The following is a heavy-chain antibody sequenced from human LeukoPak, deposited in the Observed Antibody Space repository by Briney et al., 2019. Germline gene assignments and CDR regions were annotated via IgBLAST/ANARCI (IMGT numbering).Heavy chain of an antibody. CDR3: AKEEYYDFWSGYSPVLDY. J-gene: IGHJ4*02. D-gene: IGHD3-3*01. CDR2: ISGSGGST. CDR1: GFTFSSYA. V-gene: IGHV3-23*01. Sequence: SGGSLRLSCAASGFTFSSYAMSWVRQAPGKGLEWVSAISGSGGSTYYADSVKGRFTISRDNSKNTLYLQMNSLRAEDTAVYYCAKEEYYDFWSGYSPVLDYWGQGTLVTVSS.